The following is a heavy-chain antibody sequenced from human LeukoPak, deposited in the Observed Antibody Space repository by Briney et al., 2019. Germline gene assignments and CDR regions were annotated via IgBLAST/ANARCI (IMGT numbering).Heavy chain of an antibody. CDR3: TTDNLSYGSGSYYQDYYYGMDV. V-gene: IGHV3-15*01. J-gene: IGHJ6*02. Sequence: GGSLRLSCAASGFTFSNAWMSWVRQAPGKGLEWVGRIKSKTDGGTTDYAAPVKGRFTISRDDSKNTLYLQMNSLKTEDTAVYYRTTDNLSYGSGSYYQDYYYGMDVWGQGTTVTVSS. D-gene: IGHD3-10*01. CDR2: IKSKTDGGTT. CDR1: GFTFSNAW.